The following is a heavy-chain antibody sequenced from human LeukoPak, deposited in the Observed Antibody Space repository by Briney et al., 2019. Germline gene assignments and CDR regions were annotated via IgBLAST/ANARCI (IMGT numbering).Heavy chain of an antibody. CDR3: ARAPGEGGYDSEYMDV. V-gene: IGHV1-46*01. CDR1: GYTFTSHH. J-gene: IGHJ6*03. Sequence: ASVKVSCKASGYTFTSHHMHWVRQAPGQGLEGMGIINPSGGRTSYAQKFQGRVTMTRDMSTSTVYMELSSLRSEDTAVYYCARAPGEGGYDSEYMDVWGKGTTVIVSS. CDR2: INPSGGRT. D-gene: IGHD5-12*01.